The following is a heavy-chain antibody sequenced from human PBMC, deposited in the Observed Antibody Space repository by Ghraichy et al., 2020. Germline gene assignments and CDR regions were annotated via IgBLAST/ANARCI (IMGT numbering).Heavy chain of an antibody. CDR2: MNPNSGGT. CDR3: ARGTSLGGEKLPFDP. Sequence: ASVKVSCKASGYTFTGYYIHWVRQAPGQGLEWMGWMNPNSGGTNYAQKFQGRVTMTSDTSISTAYMEMSRLTSDDTAVYYCARGTSLGGEKLPFDPWGQGTLVTVSS. CDR1: GYTFTGYY. J-gene: IGHJ5*02. V-gene: IGHV1-2*02. D-gene: IGHD3-16*01.